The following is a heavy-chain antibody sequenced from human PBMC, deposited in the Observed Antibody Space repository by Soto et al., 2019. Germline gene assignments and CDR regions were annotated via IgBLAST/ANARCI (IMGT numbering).Heavy chain of an antibody. V-gene: IGHV4-34*01. CDR1: GGSFDGYY. CDR3: AKLWRH. CDR2: ISGSGAT. D-gene: IGHD2-21*01. J-gene: IGHJ4*02. Sequence: ASETLSLTCGVSGGSFDGYYWSWLRQSTGKGLEWVGEISGSGATNYNPALKSRVSLSLDTSKNQFSLKLDSVTASDTAVYYCAKLWRHWGQGTMVTVYS.